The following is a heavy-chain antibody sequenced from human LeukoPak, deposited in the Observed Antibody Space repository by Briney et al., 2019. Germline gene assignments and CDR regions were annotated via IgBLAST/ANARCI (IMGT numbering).Heavy chain of an antibody. Sequence: GGSLRLSCAASGFTFSSHAMSWVRQPPGKGLEWVSAISGSGGSTYYADSVKGRFTISRDNSKNTLYLQMNSLRAEDTAVYSCAKLRRYDPPFDCWGQGTLVTVSS. CDR2: ISGSGGST. CDR3: AKLRRYDPPFDC. D-gene: IGHD3-9*01. CDR1: GFTFSSHA. J-gene: IGHJ4*02. V-gene: IGHV3-23*01.